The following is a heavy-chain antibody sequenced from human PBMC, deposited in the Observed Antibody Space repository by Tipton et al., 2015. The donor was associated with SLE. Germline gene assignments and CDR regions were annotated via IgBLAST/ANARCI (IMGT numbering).Heavy chain of an antibody. CDR2: INHSGST. D-gene: IGHD2-21*01. V-gene: IGHV4-34*01. CDR3: ARGRGGVFNWFDP. Sequence: TLSLTCAVYGGSFSGYYWSWIRQPPGKGLEWIGEINHSGSTNYNPSLKSRVTISVDTSKNQFSLKLSSVTAADTAVYYCARGRGGVFNWFDPWGQGTLVTVSS. CDR1: GGSFSGYY. J-gene: IGHJ5*02.